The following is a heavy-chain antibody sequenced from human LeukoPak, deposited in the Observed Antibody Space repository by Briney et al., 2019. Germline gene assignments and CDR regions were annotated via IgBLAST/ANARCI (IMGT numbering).Heavy chain of an antibody. CDR1: GGSISSYY. CDR2: IYYSGST. D-gene: IGHD5-18*01. J-gene: IGHJ4*02. CDR3: ARATYSYGSLKFDY. V-gene: IGHV4-59*01. Sequence: SETLSLTCTVSGGSISSYYWSWIRQPPGKGLEWIGYIYYSGSTNYNPFLKSRVTISVDTSKNQFSLKLSSVTAADTAVYYCARATYSYGSLKFDYWGQGTLVTVSS.